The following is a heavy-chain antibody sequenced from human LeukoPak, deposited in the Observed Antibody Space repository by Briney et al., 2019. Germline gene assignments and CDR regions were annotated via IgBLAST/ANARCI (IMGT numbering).Heavy chain of an antibody. CDR1: GGSFSGYY. CDR3: ARVFDTYSFDY. D-gene: IGHD3-3*01. J-gene: IGHJ4*02. V-gene: IGHV4-34*01. CDR2: INHSGST. Sequence: SETLSLTCAVYGGSFSGYYWSWIRQPPGKGLEWIGEINHSGSTNYNPSLKSRVTISVDTSKNQFSLKLSSVTAADTAVYYWARVFDTYSFDYWGQGTLVTVSS.